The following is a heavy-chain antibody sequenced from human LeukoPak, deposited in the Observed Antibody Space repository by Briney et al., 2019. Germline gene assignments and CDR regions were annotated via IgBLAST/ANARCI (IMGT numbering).Heavy chain of an antibody. CDR3: AGIVAALGGADYFDY. Sequence: SETLSLTCTVSGGSMSSYYWSWIRQPPGKGLEWIGYVYFSGSTNYNPSLGSRVTISVDTSKNHFSLKLTSVTAADTAVYYCAGIVAALGGADYFDYWGQGALVTVSS. J-gene: IGHJ4*02. CDR1: GGSMSSYY. D-gene: IGHD2-15*01. CDR2: VYFSGST. V-gene: IGHV4-59*01.